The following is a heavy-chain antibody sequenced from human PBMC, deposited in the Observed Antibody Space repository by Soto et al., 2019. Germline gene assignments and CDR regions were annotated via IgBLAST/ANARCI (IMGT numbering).Heavy chain of an antibody. CDR1: GFTFRNFV. D-gene: IGHD2-21*01. Sequence: EVQLLESGGGMVQPGGSLRLSCAASGFTFRNFVMSWVRQAPGKGLEWVSAIRATGGQTFYADSVKGRFTISRDNSKNRLYLQINSLGDEDTALYFCSQDRGWGVVSPSHDYWGQGTLVTVSS. V-gene: IGHV3-23*01. J-gene: IGHJ4*02. CDR3: SQDRGWGVVSPSHDY. CDR2: IRATGGQT.